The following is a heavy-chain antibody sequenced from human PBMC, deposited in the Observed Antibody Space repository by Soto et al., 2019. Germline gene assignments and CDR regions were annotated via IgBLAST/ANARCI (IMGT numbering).Heavy chain of an antibody. D-gene: IGHD2-21*02. CDR3: ATTALGWLDP. CDR2: IFYSGRSGST. J-gene: IGHJ5*02. CDR1: GGSISSYY. Sequence: PSETLSLTCSVSGGSISSYYWSWIRQPPGKGLEWIGYIFYSGRSGSTNYNPSLKSRVIISVDTSKNQFSLKLSSVTAADTDVYYCATTALGWLDPWGQGTLVTVYS. V-gene: IGHV4-59*01.